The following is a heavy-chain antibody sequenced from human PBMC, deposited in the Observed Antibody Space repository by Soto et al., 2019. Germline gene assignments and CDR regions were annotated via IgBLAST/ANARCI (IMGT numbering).Heavy chain of an antibody. J-gene: IGHJ5*02. D-gene: IGHD1-26*01. CDR3: ASPGGGSSTHHWFAP. CDR2: IIPIFGTA. CDR1: GGTFSSYA. Sequence: GASVKVSCKASGGTFSSYAISWVRQAPGQGLEWMGGIIPIFGTANYAQKFQGRVTITADESTSTAYMELSSLRSEDTAVYYCASPGGGSSTHHWFAPWGQGTLVTVSS. V-gene: IGHV1-69*13.